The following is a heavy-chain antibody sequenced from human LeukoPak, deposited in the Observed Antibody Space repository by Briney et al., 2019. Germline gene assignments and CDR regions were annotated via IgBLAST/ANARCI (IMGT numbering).Heavy chain of an antibody. CDR3: ARELFGSGSCPDG. Sequence: GGPLRLSCSASGFTFSYYAIHWARKAPGKGLEGVALIWSDGSNKYYAESVKGRITISRDNSKNTVYLQMNSLRAEDTAVYYCARELFGSGSCPDGWGQGTLVTVSS. D-gene: IGHD3-10*01. CDR1: GFTFSYYA. J-gene: IGHJ4*02. V-gene: IGHV3-33*08. CDR2: IWSDGSNK.